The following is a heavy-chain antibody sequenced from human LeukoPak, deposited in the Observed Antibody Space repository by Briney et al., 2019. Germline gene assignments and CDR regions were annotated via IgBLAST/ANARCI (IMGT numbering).Heavy chain of an antibody. D-gene: IGHD4-17*01. CDR3: ARGPSGDYNNWFDP. Sequence: ASVKVSCKASGYTFTDYYMHWVRQAPGQGFEWMGWINPNDGDTNYAQKFQGWVTMTRDTSISTAYMELSRLRSDDTAVYYCARGPSGDYNNWFDPWGQGTLVTVSS. CDR2: INPNDGDT. CDR1: GYTFTDYY. V-gene: IGHV1-2*04. J-gene: IGHJ5*02.